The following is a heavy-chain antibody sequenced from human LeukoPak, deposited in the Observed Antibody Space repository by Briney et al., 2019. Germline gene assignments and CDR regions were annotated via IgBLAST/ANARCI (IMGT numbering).Heavy chain of an antibody. CDR2: INNDGSSA. J-gene: IGHJ6*02. Sequence: PGGSLRLSCAASGFTFNNYWIHRVRQVPGKGLVWVSRINNDGSSASYVDSVKGRFTISIDNAKNTLFLQMSSLIAEETAVYYCARRGTGHGMDVWGQGTTVIVSS. CDR1: GFTFNNYW. CDR3: ARRGTGHGMDV. D-gene: IGHD1-1*01. V-gene: IGHV3-74*01.